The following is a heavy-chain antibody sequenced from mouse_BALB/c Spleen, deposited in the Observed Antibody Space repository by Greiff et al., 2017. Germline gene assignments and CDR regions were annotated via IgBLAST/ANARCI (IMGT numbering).Heavy chain of an antibody. J-gene: IGHJ3*01. Sequence: EVKVVESGGGLVKPGGSLKLSCAASGFTFSSYAMSWVRQSPEKRLEWVAEISSGGSYTYYPDTVTGRFTISRDNAKNTLYLEMSSLRSEDTAMYYCARVWGAWFAYWGQGTLVTVSA. D-gene: IGHD4-1*01. CDR1: GFTFSSYA. CDR3: ARVWGAWFAY. CDR2: ISSGGSYT. V-gene: IGHV5-9-4*01.